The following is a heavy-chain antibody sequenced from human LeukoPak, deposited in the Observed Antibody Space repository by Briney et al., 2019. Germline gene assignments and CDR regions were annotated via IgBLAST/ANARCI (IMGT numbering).Heavy chain of an antibody. D-gene: IGHD3-10*01. J-gene: IGHJ3*02. Sequence: GGSLRLSCAASGFTFSSYSMNWVRQAPGKGLEWVSSISSSSSYIYYADSVKGRFTISRDNAKNSLYLQMNSLRAEDTAVYYCARERAWFGENDAFDIWGRGTMVTVSS. CDR2: ISSSSSYI. CDR3: ARERAWFGENDAFDI. V-gene: IGHV3-21*01. CDR1: GFTFSSYS.